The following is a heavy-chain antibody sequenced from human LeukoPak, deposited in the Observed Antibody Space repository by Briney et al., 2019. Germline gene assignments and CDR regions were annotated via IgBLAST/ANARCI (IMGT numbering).Heavy chain of an antibody. Sequence: PSETLSLTCAVYGGSYSGYYWSWIRQPPGKGLEWIGEINHSGSTNYNPSLKSRVTISVDTSKNQFSLKLSSVTAADTAVYYCAALGGDDSFWGQGTLVTVSS. J-gene: IGHJ4*02. CDR1: GGSYSGYY. CDR2: INHSGST. V-gene: IGHV4-34*01. D-gene: IGHD2-21*02. CDR3: AALGGDDSF.